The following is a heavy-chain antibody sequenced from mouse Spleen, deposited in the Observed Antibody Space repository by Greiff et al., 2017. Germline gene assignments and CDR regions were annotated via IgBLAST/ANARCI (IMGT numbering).Heavy chain of an antibody. CDR1: GYTFTDYY. D-gene: IGHD2-1*01. CDR3: ARRYGNWYFDV. V-gene: IGHV1-19*01. CDR2: INPYNGGT. J-gene: IGHJ1*03. Sequence: VQLQQSGPVLVKPGASVKMSCKASGYTFTDYYMNWVKQSHGKSLEWIGVINPYNGGTSYNQKFKGKATLTVDKSSSTAYMELNSLTSEDSAVYYCARRYGNWYFDVWGTGTTVTVSS.